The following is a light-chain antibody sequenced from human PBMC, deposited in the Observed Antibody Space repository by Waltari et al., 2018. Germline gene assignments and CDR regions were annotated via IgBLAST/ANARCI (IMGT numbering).Light chain of an antibody. CDR3: HQYGSSPT. J-gene: IGKJ5*01. CDR1: QSLSSSY. V-gene: IGKV3-20*01. Sequence: EIVLTQSPGTLSLSPGERATLSCGASQSLSSSYLAWYQQKPGQSPRLLIYGASSRATGLPDRFTGSGSGTDFTLTISRLEPEDFAVYYCHQYGSSPTFGQGTRLEIK. CDR2: GAS.